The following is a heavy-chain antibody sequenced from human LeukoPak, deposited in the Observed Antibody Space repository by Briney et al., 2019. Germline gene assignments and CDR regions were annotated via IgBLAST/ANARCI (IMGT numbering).Heavy chain of an antibody. CDR3: ARAPGIAAAGLQS. CDR1: GDSVSSNSGT. J-gene: IGHJ5*02. CDR2: TYYRSKWYN. D-gene: IGHD6-13*01. V-gene: IGHV6-1*01. Sequence: SQTLSLTCAISGDSVSSNSGTWNWIRESPSRGLEWLGRTYYRSKWYNDYAVSVKSRITINPDTSKNQFSLQLNSVTPEDTAVYYCARAPGIAAAGLQSWGQGTLVTVSS.